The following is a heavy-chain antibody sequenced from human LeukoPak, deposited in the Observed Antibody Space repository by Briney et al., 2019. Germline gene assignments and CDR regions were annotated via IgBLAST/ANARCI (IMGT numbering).Heavy chain of an antibody. J-gene: IGHJ4*02. Sequence: GRSLRLSCEASGFTFSNYDMHWVRQAPGKGLEWVAVIWYDGSNKYYADSVKGRFTISRDSSKNTVYLEMNSLRGEDTAVYYCARDPEHYGSGSYLDYWGQGSLVTVSS. CDR2: IWYDGSNK. D-gene: IGHD3-10*01. V-gene: IGHV3-33*01. CDR1: GFTFSNYD. CDR3: ARDPEHYGSGSYLDY.